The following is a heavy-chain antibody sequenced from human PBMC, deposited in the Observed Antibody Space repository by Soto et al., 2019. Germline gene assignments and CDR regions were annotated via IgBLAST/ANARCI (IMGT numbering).Heavy chain of an antibody. Sequence: PSETLSLTCTVSGGSISSYYWSWIRQPPGKGLEWIGYIYYSGSTNYNPSLKSRVTISVDTSKNQFSLKLSSVTAADTAVYYCARDMYYYGSGSWFDPWGQGTLVTVSS. J-gene: IGHJ5*02. CDR3: ARDMYYYGSGSWFDP. CDR1: GGSISSYY. V-gene: IGHV4-59*01. D-gene: IGHD3-10*01. CDR2: IYYSGST.